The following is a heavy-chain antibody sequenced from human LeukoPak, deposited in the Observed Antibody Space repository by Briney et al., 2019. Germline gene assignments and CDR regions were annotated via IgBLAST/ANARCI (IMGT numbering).Heavy chain of an antibody. CDR2: ISYIGST. Sequence: PSETLSLTCSVSGGSISPYYWSWIRRPPGKGLEWIGYISYIGSTTYNPSLKSRVTMSVDTSANQFSLKLSSVTAADTAVYYCARIVVTAIGAYYFDYWGQGTLVTVSS. CDR3: ARIVVTAIGAYYFDY. J-gene: IGHJ4*02. CDR1: GGSISPYY. D-gene: IGHD2-21*02. V-gene: IGHV4-59*01.